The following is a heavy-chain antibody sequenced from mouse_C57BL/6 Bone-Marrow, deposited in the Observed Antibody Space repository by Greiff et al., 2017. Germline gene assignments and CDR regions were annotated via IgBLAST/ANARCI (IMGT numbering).Heavy chain of an antibody. V-gene: IGHV1-64*01. D-gene: IGHD1-1*01. CDR1: GYTFTSYW. CDR3: ARPYYCSEGFAY. CDR2: IHPNSGST. Sequence: VQLQQPGAELVKPGASVKLSCKASGYTFTSYWMHWVKQRPGQGLEWIGMIHPNSGSTNYNEKFKSKATLTVDKSSSTAYMQLSSLTSEDSAVYYFARPYYCSEGFAYWGQGTLVTVSA. J-gene: IGHJ3*01.